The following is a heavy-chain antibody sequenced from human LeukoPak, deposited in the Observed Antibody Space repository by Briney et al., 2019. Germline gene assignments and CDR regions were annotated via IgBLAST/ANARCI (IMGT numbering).Heavy chain of an antibody. CDR2: ISGSGGST. D-gene: IGHD3-22*01. CDR3: AKDLGYYDSSGYYHY. Sequence: GGSLKLSCAASGFTFSSYAVSWVRQAPGKGLEWVSAISGSGGSTYYADSVKGRFTISRDNSKNTLYLQMNSLRAEDTAVYYCAKDLGYYDSSGYYHYWGQGTLVTVSP. V-gene: IGHV3-23*01. CDR1: GFTFSSYA. J-gene: IGHJ4*02.